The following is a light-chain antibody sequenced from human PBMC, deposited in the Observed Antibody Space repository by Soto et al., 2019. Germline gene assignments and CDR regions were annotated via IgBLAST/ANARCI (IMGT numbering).Light chain of an antibody. CDR2: GAS. CDR3: QQYGSSSFT. CDR1: QSVSSSY. J-gene: IGKJ3*01. Sequence: EIVLTQSPGTLSLSPGERATLSCRASQSVSSSYLAWYQQKPGQAPRLLIYGASSRATGIPDRFSGSGSGTDFTLTISRPVPEDFAVYYCQQYGSSSFTFGPGTKGDIK. V-gene: IGKV3-20*01.